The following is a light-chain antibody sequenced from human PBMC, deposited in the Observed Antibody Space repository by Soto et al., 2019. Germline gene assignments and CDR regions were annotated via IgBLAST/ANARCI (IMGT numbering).Light chain of an antibody. CDR3: HHYNSWPYT. J-gene: IGKJ2*01. CDR2: DAS. V-gene: IGKV3-15*01. Sequence: EIVMAQSPDTLSVSPGERATLSCRASQSVSSNLAWYQQKPGQAPRLLIYDASTRAPGFPARFSGSGSGTESTLTISSLQSEDFAVYYCHHYNSWPYTFGQGTKVDIK. CDR1: QSVSSN.